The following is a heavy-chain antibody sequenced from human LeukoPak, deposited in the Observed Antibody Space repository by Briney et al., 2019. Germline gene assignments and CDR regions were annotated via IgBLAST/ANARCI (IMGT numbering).Heavy chain of an antibody. V-gene: IGHV3-21*01. J-gene: IGHJ6*03. CDR2: ISSSSSYI. CDR3: AREENGDSPYYYYYMDV. CDR1: GFTFSSYS. Sequence: PGGSLRLSCAASGFTFSSYSMNWVRQSPGKGLEWVSSISSSSSYIYYADSVKGRFTISRDNAKNSLYLQMNSLRAEDTAVYYCAREENGDSPYYYYYMDVWGKGTTVTVSS. D-gene: IGHD4-17*01.